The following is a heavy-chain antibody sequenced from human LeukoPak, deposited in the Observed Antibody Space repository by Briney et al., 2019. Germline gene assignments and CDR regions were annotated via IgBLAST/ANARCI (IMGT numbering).Heavy chain of an antibody. Sequence: PSETLSLTCTVSGGSISSGRYYWSWIRQDPGKGLEWIGYIFYSGDTYYNPSLKSRVTISLDTSKNHFSLELGSVTAADTAVYYCARDPYDFWSGYPRSVFDYWGQGTLVTVSS. D-gene: IGHD3-3*01. CDR3: ARDPYDFWSGYPRSVFDY. V-gene: IGHV4-31*03. CDR2: IFYSGDT. CDR1: GGSISSGRYY. J-gene: IGHJ4*02.